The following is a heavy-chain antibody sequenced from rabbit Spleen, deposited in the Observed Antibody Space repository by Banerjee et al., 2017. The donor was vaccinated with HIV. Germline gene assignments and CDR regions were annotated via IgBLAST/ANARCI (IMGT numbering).Heavy chain of an antibody. CDR3: ARDAGSSFSTYGMDL. V-gene: IGHV1S45*01. CDR1: GVSFSSYYY. Sequence: QEQLEESGGGLVKPGGALTLTCKASGVSFSSYYYICWVRQAPGKGLEWIACIDTGSSGFTYFASWAKGRFTISKTSSTTVTLQMTSLTAADTATYFCARDAGSSFSTYGMDLWGQGTLVTVS. J-gene: IGHJ6*01. CDR2: IDTGSSGFT. D-gene: IGHD8-1*01.